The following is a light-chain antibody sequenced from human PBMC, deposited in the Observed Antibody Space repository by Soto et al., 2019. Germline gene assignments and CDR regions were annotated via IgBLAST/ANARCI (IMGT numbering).Light chain of an antibody. CDR2: AAS. V-gene: IGKV1-27*01. J-gene: IGKJ4*01. Sequence: DIQMTQSPSSLSASVGDRVTITCRASQGISNYLAWYQQKPGKVPKLLIYAASTLQSGVPSRFSGSGSGTDFTLTISSLQPEDVATYYCQKYNGARTFGGGTKVEIK. CDR1: QGISNY. CDR3: QKYNGART.